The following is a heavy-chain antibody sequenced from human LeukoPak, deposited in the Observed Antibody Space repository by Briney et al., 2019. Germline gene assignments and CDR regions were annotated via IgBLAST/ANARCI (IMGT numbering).Heavy chain of an antibody. CDR3: ATLTTVVTPDSF. D-gene: IGHD4-23*01. Sequence: PSETLSLXCTVSGGSISSSSYYWGWIRQPPGKGLEWIGSIYYSGSTYYNPSLKSRVTISVDTSKNQFSLKLSSVTAADTAVYYCATLTTVVTPDSFWGQGTLVTVSS. J-gene: IGHJ4*02. CDR2: IYYSGST. CDR1: GGSISSSSYY. V-gene: IGHV4-39*01.